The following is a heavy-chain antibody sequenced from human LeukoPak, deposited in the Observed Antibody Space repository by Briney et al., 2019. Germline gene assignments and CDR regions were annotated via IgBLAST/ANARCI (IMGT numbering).Heavy chain of an antibody. CDR3: ARTNYDILTGYPTFDY. CDR1: GGSISSYY. J-gene: IGHJ4*02. V-gene: IGHV4-59*08. D-gene: IGHD3-9*01. CDR2: IYYSGST. Sequence: SETLSLTCTVSGGSISSYYWSWIRQPPGKGLEWIGYIYYSGSTNYNPSLKSRVTISVDTSKNQFSLKLSSVTAADTAVYYCARTNYDILTGYPTFDYWGQGTLVTVSS.